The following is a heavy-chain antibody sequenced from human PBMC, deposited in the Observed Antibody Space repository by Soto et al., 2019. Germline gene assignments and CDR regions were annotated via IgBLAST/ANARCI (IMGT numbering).Heavy chain of an antibody. D-gene: IGHD2-8*02. CDR2: ISSGSDYI. CDR1: GFTFSSYS. V-gene: IGHV3-21*01. Sequence: GGSLRLSCAASGFTFSSYSMNWVRQAPGKGLEWVSSISSGSDYIFYADSVKGRFTISRDNAKNSLFLQMNSLTAEDTAVYFCAARYCTGGTCYSRDYWGQGT. CDR3: AARYCTGGTCYSRDY. J-gene: IGHJ4*02.